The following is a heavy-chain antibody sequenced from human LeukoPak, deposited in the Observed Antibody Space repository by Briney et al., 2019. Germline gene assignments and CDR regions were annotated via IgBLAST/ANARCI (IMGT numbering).Heavy chain of an antibody. V-gene: IGHV3-7*01. J-gene: IGHJ4*02. D-gene: IGHD6-6*01. Sequence: GGFLRLSCAASGFTFSSYWMSWVRQAPGKGLEWVANIKQDGGERYYVDSVKGRFTISRDNAKNSLYLQMNSLRAEDTAVYFCAMIEQVVSNVEGGYWGQGTLVTVSS. CDR2: IKQDGGER. CDR3: AMIEQVVSNVEGGY. CDR1: GFTFSSYW.